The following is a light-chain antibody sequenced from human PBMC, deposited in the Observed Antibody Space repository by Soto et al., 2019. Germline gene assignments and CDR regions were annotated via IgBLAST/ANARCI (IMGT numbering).Light chain of an antibody. V-gene: IGKV3-15*01. Sequence: EIVLTQSPATLSVSPGERATLSCRASQSVNTNLAWYQQKPGQAPRLLIYGATTRSSNIPARFSGSGSGTEFTLTISSLQSEDFEVYYCQHYNNWPPYTFGQWTRLEIK. CDR2: GAT. CDR3: QHYNNWPPYT. CDR1: QSVNTN. J-gene: IGKJ2*01.